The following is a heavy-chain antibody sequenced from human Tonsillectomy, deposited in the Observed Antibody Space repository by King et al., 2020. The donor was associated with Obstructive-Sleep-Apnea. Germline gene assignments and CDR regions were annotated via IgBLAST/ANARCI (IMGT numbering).Heavy chain of an antibody. CDR3: LRRPDY. V-gene: IGHV3-15*01. Sequence: VQLVESGGGLVKPGGSLRLSCVVSGFTFSNAWMSWVRQAPGKGLEWVGRIKRKIDGEIKDYAAPVKGRFTISRDDSKNTLYLQMNSLKTEDTAVYYCLRRPDYWGQGTLVIVSS. CDR2: IKRKIDGEIK. J-gene: IGHJ4*02. CDR1: GFTFSNAW.